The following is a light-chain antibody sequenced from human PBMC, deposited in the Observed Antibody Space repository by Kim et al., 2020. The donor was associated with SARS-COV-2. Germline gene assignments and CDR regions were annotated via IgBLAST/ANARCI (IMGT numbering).Light chain of an antibody. CDR1: ALPKQY. CDR3: QSADSSGTYPNWV. CDR2: KDS. Sequence: SYELTQPPSVSVSPGQTARITCSGDALPKQYAYWYQQKPGQAPVLVIYKDSGRPSGIPERFSGSSSGTTVTLTISGVQAEDEADYYCQSADSSGTYPNWVFGGGTQLTVL. J-gene: IGLJ3*02. V-gene: IGLV3-25*03.